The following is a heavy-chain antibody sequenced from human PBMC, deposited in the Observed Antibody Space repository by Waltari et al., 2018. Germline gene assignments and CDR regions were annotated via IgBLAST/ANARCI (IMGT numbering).Heavy chain of an antibody. CDR2: SKRDGSST. Sequence: QAPVKVLVWVSRSKRDGSSTSYADSVKGRFTISRDNAKNTLYLQMNSLRAEDTAVYYCARGHYGSGYFDYWGQGTLVTVSS. J-gene: IGHJ4*02. D-gene: IGHD3-10*01. V-gene: IGHV3-74*01. CDR3: ARGHYGSGYFDY.